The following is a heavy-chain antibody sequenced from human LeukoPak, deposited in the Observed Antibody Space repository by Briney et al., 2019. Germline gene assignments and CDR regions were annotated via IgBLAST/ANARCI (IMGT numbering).Heavy chain of an antibody. CDR3: ARWLDNYFDY. V-gene: IGHV4-59*08. J-gene: IGHJ4*02. CDR2: IYYTGST. D-gene: IGHD3-22*01. CDR1: SGSIGSYY. Sequence: SETLSLTCTVSSGSIGSYYWSWIRQPPGKGLEWIGYIYYTGSTYYNPSLKSRVTISVDTSKNQFSLKLSSVTAADTAVYYCARWLDNYFDYWGQGTLVTVSS.